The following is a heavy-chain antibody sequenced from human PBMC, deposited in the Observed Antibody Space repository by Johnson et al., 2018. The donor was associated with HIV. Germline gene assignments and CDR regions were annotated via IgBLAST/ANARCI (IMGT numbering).Heavy chain of an antibody. Sequence: VQLVESGGGVVQPGGSLRLSCAASGFTFSSYDMHWVRQATGKGLEWVSAIGTAGDTYYPGSVKGRFTISRENAKNSLYLQMNSLRAGDTAVYYCARASGYYLSDAFDIWGQETMVTVSS. CDR2: IGTAGDT. D-gene: IGHD3-22*01. CDR3: ARASGYYLSDAFDI. J-gene: IGHJ3*02. CDR1: GFTFSSYD. V-gene: IGHV3-13*01.